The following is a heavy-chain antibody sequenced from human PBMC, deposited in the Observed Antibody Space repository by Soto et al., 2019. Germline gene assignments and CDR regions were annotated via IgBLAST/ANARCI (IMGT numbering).Heavy chain of an antibody. CDR2: VAYSGGT. CDR1: GGSITRGGSY. J-gene: IGHJ5*01. CDR3: ARAWLEYNWFDS. Sequence: QVQLQESGPGLVKPSQTLSLTCTVSGGSITRGGSYWSWIRQHPEKGLEWSGYVAYSGGTYYNPSLKSRVNFVVDMSKNLLSLRLSSVTAADTAVYYCARAWLEYNWFDSWGQGTLVTVSS. V-gene: IGHV4-31*03. D-gene: IGHD5-12*01.